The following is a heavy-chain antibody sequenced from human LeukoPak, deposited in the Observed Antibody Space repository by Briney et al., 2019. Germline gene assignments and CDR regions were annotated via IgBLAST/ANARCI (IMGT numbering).Heavy chain of an antibody. V-gene: IGHV4-61*02. Sequence: SETLSLTCTVSGGSISSGSYYWSWIRQPAGKGLEWLGRIYTSGSTNYNPSLKSRVTISVDTSKNQFSLKLSSVTAADTAVYYCARDTIEYYYDSSGSYYFDYWGQGTLVTVSS. CDR3: ARDTIEYYYDSSGSYYFDY. CDR2: IYTSGST. J-gene: IGHJ4*02. CDR1: GGSISSGSYY. D-gene: IGHD3-22*01.